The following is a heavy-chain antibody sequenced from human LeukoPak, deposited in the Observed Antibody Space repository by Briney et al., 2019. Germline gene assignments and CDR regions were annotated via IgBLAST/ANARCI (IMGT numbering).Heavy chain of an antibody. CDR2: ISSGSTI. D-gene: IGHD6-19*01. CDR1: GFIFSNYA. Sequence: GGSLRLSCAASGFIFSNYAMYWVRQAPGKGLEWVSYISSGSTIYDADSVKGRFTISRDNAKNSLYLQMNSLRAEDTAVYYCARESIAVAGAPFDYWGQGTLVTVSS. CDR3: ARESIAVAGAPFDY. V-gene: IGHV3-69-1*02. J-gene: IGHJ4*02.